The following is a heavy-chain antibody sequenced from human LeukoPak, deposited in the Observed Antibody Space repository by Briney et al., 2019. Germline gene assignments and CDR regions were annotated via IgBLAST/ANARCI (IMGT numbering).Heavy chain of an antibody. CDR3: ARAGVYSYGFPQPYHYYYMDV. Sequence: SETLSLTCTVSGGSISSYYWSWIRQPPGRGLEWIGYIYYSGSTNYNPSLKSRVTISVDTSKNQSSLKLSSVTAADTAVYYCARAGVYSYGFPQPYHYYYMDVWGKGTTVTVSS. CDR1: GGSISSYY. J-gene: IGHJ6*03. D-gene: IGHD5-18*01. V-gene: IGHV4-59*01. CDR2: IYYSGST.